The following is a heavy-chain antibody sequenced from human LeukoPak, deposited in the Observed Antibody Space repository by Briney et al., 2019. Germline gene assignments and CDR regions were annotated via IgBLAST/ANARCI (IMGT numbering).Heavy chain of an antibody. D-gene: IGHD6-19*01. J-gene: IGHJ3*02. V-gene: IGHV3-48*04. CDR1: GFTFSSYK. CDR3: ARACSGHDAFDI. CDR2: ISSSSSTI. Sequence: GGSLRLSCAASGFTFSSYKMNWVRQAPGKGLEWVSHISSSSSTIYYADSVKGRFTISRDNAKNSLYLQMNSLRAEDTSVYYCARACSGHDAFDIWGQGTMVSVSS.